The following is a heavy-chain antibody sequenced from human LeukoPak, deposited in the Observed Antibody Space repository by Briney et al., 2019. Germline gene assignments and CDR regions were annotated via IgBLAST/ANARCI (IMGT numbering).Heavy chain of an antibody. D-gene: IGHD6-6*01. V-gene: IGHV4-38-2*02. CDR3: ARRSMYSSSSGVNY. CDR2: IYHSGST. J-gene: IGHJ4*02. Sequence: SETLSLTCTVSGYSISSGYYWGWIRQPPGKGLEWIGSIYHSGSTNYNPSLKSRPIISVDTSKNQLSLKLSSVTAADTAVYYCARRSMYSSSSGVNYWGQGTLVTVSS. CDR1: GYSISSGYY.